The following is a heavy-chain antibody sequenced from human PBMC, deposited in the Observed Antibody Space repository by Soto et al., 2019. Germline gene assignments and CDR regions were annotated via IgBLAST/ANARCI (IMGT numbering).Heavy chain of an antibody. D-gene: IGHD3-22*01. V-gene: IGHV3-48*02. J-gene: IGHJ6*02. CDR1: GFKISSSS. CDR2: ISDSGSNT. CDR3: ARYYYDISCYDGMDV. Sequence: EVQLVESGGGLVQPGGSLRLSCAAFGFKISSSSMKWVRQAPWRGLEWVAYISDSGSNTLYADSVKGRLTVSRDTAKNSLSLKMSGIRDEDRAVYYCARYYYDISCYDGMDVLGQGNKVTVS.